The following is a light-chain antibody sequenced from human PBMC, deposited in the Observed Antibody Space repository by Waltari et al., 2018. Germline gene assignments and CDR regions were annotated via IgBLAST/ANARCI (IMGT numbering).Light chain of an antibody. V-gene: IGKV4-1*01. CDR2: WAS. Sequence: SVLYRSNNKNYLLWYQQKPGQPPKLLIYWASTRESGVPDRFSGSGSWTDFTLTINSLQAEDVAVYYCQQYYSTPWTFGQGTKVEIK. CDR3: QQYYSTPWT. CDR1: SVLYRSNNKNY. J-gene: IGKJ1*01.